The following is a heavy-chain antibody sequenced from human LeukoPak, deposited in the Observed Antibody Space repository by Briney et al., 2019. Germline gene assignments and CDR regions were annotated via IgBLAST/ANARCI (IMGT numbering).Heavy chain of an antibody. Sequence: PGGSLRLSCAASGFTFTTYDIHWVRQAPGKGLEWVAVIWNDGSDKYYADSAKGRFIMSRDQSKNMFYLQMNSLRAEDTAVYYCARDPVAGGYYYYAMDVWGQGTTVSVSS. CDR3: ARDPVAGGYYYYAMDV. J-gene: IGHJ6*02. V-gene: IGHV3-33*01. CDR2: IWNDGSDK. D-gene: IGHD6-19*01. CDR1: GFTFTTYD.